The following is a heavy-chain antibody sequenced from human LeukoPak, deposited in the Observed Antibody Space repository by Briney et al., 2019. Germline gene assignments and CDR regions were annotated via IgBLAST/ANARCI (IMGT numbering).Heavy chain of an antibody. CDR3: AKFWEYSSSSPIDY. V-gene: IGHV3-30*18. D-gene: IGHD6-6*01. CDR2: ISYDGSNK. J-gene: IGHJ4*02. CDR1: GFTFSSYG. Sequence: SGESLRLSCTASGFTFSSYGMHWVRQAPGKGLEWVAVISYDGSNKYYADSVKGRFTISRDNSKNTLYLQMNSLRAEDTAVYYCAKFWEYSSSSPIDYWGQGTLVTVSS.